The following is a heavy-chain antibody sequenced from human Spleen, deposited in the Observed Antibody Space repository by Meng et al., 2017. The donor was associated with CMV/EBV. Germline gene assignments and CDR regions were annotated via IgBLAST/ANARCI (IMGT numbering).Heavy chain of an antibody. D-gene: IGHD6-13*01. CDR1: GGCISPYY. CDR3: ARGGYNRPLDY. V-gene: IGHV4-59*01. CDR2: IYSSGST. J-gene: IGHJ4*02. Sequence: LTCTVSGGCISPYYWSWLRQPPGKGLEWIEYIYSSGSTNYNPSLKSQLTITVDTSKNQFSLRLTPVTAADAAVYYCARGGYNRPLDYWGQGALVTVSS.